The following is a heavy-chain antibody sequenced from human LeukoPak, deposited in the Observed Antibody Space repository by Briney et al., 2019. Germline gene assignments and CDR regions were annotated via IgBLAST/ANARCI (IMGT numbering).Heavy chain of an antibody. CDR1: GGSISSGGYS. V-gene: IGHV4-30-2*01. Sequence: SETLSLTCAVSGGSISSGGYSRSWIRQPPGKGLEWIGYIYHSGSTYYNPSLKSRVTISVDRSKNQFSLKLSSVTAADTAVYYCASTLIYDFWSGYSKEVDYWGQGTLVTVSS. CDR2: IYHSGST. CDR3: ASTLIYDFWSGYSKEVDY. D-gene: IGHD3-3*01. J-gene: IGHJ4*02.